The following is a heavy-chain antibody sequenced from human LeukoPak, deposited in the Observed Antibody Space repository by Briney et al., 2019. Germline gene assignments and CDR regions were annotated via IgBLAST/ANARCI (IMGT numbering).Heavy chain of an antibody. J-gene: IGHJ5*02. CDR2: IWYDGSNK. Sequence: GGSLRLSCAASGFTFSSYGMHWVRQAPGKGLEWVAVIWYDGSNKYYADSVKGRFTISRDNSKNTLYLQMNSLRAEDTAVYYCARDSYQDYYGRFDPWGQGTLVIVSS. CDR1: GFTFSSYG. V-gene: IGHV3-33*01. CDR3: ARDSYQDYYGRFDP. D-gene: IGHD3-10*01.